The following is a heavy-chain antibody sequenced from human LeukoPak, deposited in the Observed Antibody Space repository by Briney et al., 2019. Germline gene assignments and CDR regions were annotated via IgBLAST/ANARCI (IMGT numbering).Heavy chain of an antibody. D-gene: IGHD6-13*01. CDR2: INHSGST. CDR3: ARGSSSWFFDI. Sequence: SETLSLTCAVYGGSFSGYYWSWIRQPPGKGLEWIGEINHSGSTNYNPSLKSRVTISVDTSKNQFSLKLSSVTAADTAVYYCARGSSSWFFDIWGQGTMVTVSS. CDR1: GGSFSGYY. V-gene: IGHV4-34*01. J-gene: IGHJ3*02.